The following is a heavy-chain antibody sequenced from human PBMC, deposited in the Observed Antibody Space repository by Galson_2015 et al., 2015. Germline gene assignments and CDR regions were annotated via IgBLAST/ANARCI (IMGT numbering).Heavy chain of an antibody. V-gene: IGHV3-33*01. J-gene: IGHJ6*03. Sequence: LRLSCAASGFTFSSYGMHWVRQAPGKGLEWVALIWYDGSNKYYADSVKGRFTISRDNSKNTLYLQMNSLRAEDTAVYYCARGTTWRGYCSSTSCAVDYMDVWGRGTTVTVSS. CDR1: GFTFSSYG. CDR3: ARGTTWRGYCSSTSCAVDYMDV. CDR2: IWYDGSNK. D-gene: IGHD2-2*01.